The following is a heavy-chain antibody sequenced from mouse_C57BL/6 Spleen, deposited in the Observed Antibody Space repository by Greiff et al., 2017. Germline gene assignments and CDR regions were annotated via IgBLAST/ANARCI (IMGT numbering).Heavy chain of an antibody. Sequence: QVQLQQPGAELVRPGSSVKLSCKASGYTFTSYWMHWVKQRPIQGLEWIGNIDPSDSETHYNQKFKDKATLPVDKSSSTAYMQLSSLSSEDSAVYYCARGLAGNPVYFDYWGQGTTLTVSS. J-gene: IGHJ2*01. D-gene: IGHD4-1*01. CDR1: GYTFTSYW. CDR3: ARGLAGNPVYFDY. V-gene: IGHV1-52*01. CDR2: IDPSDSET.